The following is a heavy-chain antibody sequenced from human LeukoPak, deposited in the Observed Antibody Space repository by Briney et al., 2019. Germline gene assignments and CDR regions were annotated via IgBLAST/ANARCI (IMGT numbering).Heavy chain of an antibody. J-gene: IGHJ4*02. Sequence: GGSLRLSCAASGFPFSTYGMHWVRQAPGKGLEWVAAVSYDGNLQHYADAVKGRFTVSRDNSKNTVFLQINSLRTDDSAVYWCVKVYPNVTTSSVLGSWGQGTLVTVSS. CDR1: GFPFSTYG. D-gene: IGHD1-1*01. V-gene: IGHV3-30*18. CDR3: VKVYPNVTTSSVLGS. CDR2: VSYDGNLQ.